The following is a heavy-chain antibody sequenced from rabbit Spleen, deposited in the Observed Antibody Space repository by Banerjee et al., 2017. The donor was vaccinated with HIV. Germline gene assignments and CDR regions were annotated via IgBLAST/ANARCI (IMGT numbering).Heavy chain of an antibody. CDR1: GFTLSSYYM. D-gene: IGHD4-1*01. J-gene: IGHJ4*01. CDR2: INTATGKA. CDR3: ARDLAGVIAWNFNL. V-gene: IGHV1S45*01. Sequence: QEQLKESGGGLVQPGGSLKPSCKASGFTLSSYYMNWVRQAPGKGLEWIACINTATGKAVYASWAKGRFTISKTSSTTVTLQMTSLTAADTATYFCARDLAGVIAWNFNLWGPGTLVTV.